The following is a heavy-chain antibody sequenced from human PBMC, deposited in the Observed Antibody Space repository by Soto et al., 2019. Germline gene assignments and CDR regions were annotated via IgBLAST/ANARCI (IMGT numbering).Heavy chain of an antibody. CDR3: ARALFRSYSYYYHLDV. CDR1: GFTFSSYE. J-gene: IGHJ6*02. Sequence: EVQLVESGGGLVQPGGSLRLSCAASGFTFSSYEINWVRQAPGKGLEWVSYISHSGSTTSYADSVMGRFTISRDAATNSLYLQMHRRRAEDTAIYFCARALFRSYSYYYHLDVWGQGTTVTVSS. CDR2: ISHSGSTT. V-gene: IGHV3-48*03.